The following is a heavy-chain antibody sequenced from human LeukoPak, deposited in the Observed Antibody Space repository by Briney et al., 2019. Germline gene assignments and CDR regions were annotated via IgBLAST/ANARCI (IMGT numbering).Heavy chain of an antibody. Sequence: SETLSLTCTVSGGSISSGGYSWSWIRQHPGKGLEWIGYIYYSGTTYYNPSLQSRVTISVDTSKNQFSLKLSSVTAADTAVYYCAREPVTAIFDYWGQRTLVTVSS. CDR3: AREPVTAIFDY. CDR2: IYYSGTT. V-gene: IGHV4-31*03. D-gene: IGHD2-21*02. CDR1: GGSISSGGYS. J-gene: IGHJ4*02.